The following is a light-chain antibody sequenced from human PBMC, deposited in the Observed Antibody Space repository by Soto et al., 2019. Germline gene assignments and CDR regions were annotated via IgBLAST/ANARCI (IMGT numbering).Light chain of an antibody. V-gene: IGKV3-20*01. Sequence: EIVLTQSPGTLSLSPGERATPPCRASQSISSSYLAWYQQKPGQAPRLLIYGPSSRATGIPDRFSGSGSGTDFTLTINRLEPEDFAVYYCQQYDSSPRTFGQGTKVEIK. J-gene: IGKJ1*01. CDR3: QQYDSSPRT. CDR1: QSISSSY. CDR2: GPS.